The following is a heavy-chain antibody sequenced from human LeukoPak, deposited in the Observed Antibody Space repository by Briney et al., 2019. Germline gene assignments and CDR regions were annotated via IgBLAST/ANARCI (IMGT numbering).Heavy chain of an antibody. CDR2: LYPGDSDT. J-gene: IGHJ3*02. V-gene: IGHV5-51*01. Sequence: GESLKISCKGSGYSVTTYWIGWVRQMPGKGLEWMGILYPGDSDTRYSPSFQGQVTISADKSISTAYLQWSSLKASDTAMYYCARQKGRWIDAFDIWGQGTMVTVSS. D-gene: IGHD5-12*01. CDR3: ARQKGRWIDAFDI. CDR1: GYSVTTYW.